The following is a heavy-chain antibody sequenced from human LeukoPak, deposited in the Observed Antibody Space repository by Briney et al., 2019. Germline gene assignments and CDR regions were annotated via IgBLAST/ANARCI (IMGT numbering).Heavy chain of an antibody. CDR3: ARARYYYDSSGYYPSDY. CDR2: ISAYNGNT. CDR1: GYTFTSYG. J-gene: IGHJ4*02. Sequence: SVKVSCKASGYTFTSYGIIWVRQAPGQGLEWMGWISAYNGNTNYAQKLQGRVTMTTDTSTSTAYMELRSLRSDDTAVYYCARARYYYDSSGYYPSDYWGQGALVTVSS. D-gene: IGHD3-22*01. V-gene: IGHV1-18*01.